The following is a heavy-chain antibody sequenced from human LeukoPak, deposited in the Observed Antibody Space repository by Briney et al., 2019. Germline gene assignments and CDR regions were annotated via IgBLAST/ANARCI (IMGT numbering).Heavy chain of an antibody. CDR3: AVPNCGGDCYSRFYWFDP. V-gene: IGHV1-2*06. Sequence: GASVKVSCKASENTFTGYYFHWVRQAPGQGLEWMGRISPNSGGTNYARKFQGRVTMTRDTSISTAYMELSRLRSDDTAVYYCAVPNCGGDCYSRFYWFDPWGQGTLVTVSS. D-gene: IGHD2-21*02. J-gene: IGHJ5*02. CDR2: ISPNSGGT. CDR1: ENTFTGYY.